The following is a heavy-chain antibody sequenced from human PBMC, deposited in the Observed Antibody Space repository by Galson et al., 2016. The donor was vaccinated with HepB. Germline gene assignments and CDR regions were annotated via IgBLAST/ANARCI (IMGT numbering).Heavy chain of an antibody. J-gene: IGHJ4*02. D-gene: IGHD3-10*01. CDR2: TTGKPSGYST. CDR1: GFTLSDLY. CDR3: ARDSGLGGYYPN. V-gene: IGHV3-72*01. Sequence: SLRLSCAASGFTLSDLYIDWVRQALGRGLEWVGRTTGKPSGYSTDYAASVKGRFTISRDDSTNSVYLQMNSLKTEDTAVYYCARDSGLGGYYPNWGQGTLVTVSS.